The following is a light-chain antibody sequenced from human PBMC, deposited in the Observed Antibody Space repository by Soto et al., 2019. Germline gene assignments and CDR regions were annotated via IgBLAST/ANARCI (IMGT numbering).Light chain of an antibody. V-gene: IGKV3-20*01. Sequence: LTHSQGTLCFSQGQRRPLXYQASQSVSSSYLAWHQQKPGQAPRLLIYGASSMATGIPDRFSGSGSGTDFNLTISRLEPEDFAVYYCQQDGRSPITFGQGTRLEI. J-gene: IGKJ5*01. CDR1: QSVSSSY. CDR2: GAS. CDR3: QQDGRSPIT.